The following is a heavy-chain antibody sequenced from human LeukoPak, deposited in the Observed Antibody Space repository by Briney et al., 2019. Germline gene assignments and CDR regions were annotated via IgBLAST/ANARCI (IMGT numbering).Heavy chain of an antibody. CDR2: IHYSGST. CDR3: ARDAGDYFDY. J-gene: IGHJ4*02. Sequence: SETLSLTCTVSGGSVNSDSYHWSWIRQPPGNGLERIGYIHYSGSTIQKPSLKSRVTISVDTSRNQFSLKLTSVTAADTAVYYCARDAGDYFDYWGQGTLVTVSS. D-gene: IGHD1-26*01. V-gene: IGHV4-61*01. CDR1: GGSVNSDSYH.